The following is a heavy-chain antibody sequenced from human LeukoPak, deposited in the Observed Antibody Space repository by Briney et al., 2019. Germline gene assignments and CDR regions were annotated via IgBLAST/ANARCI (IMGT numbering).Heavy chain of an antibody. V-gene: IGHV3-30-3*01. D-gene: IGHD1-26*01. J-gene: IGHJ5*02. CDR2: ISYDGSNK. CDR3: ARDRGVGAISPINWFDP. CDR1: GFTFSSYA. Sequence: GGSLRLSCAASGFTFSSYAMHWVRQAPGKGLERVAVISYDGSNKYYADSVKGRFTISSDNSKNTLYLQMNSLRAEDTAVYYCARDRGVGAISPINWFDPWGQGTLVTVSS.